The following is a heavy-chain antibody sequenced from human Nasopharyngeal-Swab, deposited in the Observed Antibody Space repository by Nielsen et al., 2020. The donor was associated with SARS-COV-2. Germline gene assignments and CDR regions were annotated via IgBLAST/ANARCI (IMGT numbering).Heavy chain of an antibody. D-gene: IGHD2-15*01. V-gene: IGHV3-7*01. CDR3: ARDVWDIVVVVAANGFDY. J-gene: IGHJ4*02. CDR2: IKQDGGEK. Sequence: WRRHALVQWLSRVANIKQDGGEKYYVDSVKGRFTISRDNAKNSLYLQMNSLRAEDTAVYYCARDVWDIVVVVAANGFDYWGQGTLVTVSS.